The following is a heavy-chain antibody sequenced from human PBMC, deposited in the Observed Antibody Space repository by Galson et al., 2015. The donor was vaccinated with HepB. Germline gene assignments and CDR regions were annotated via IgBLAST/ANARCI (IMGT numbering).Heavy chain of an antibody. J-gene: IGHJ3*02. Sequence: SLRLSCAASGFTFSSYGMHWVRQAPGKGLEWVAVISYDGSNKYYADSVKGRFTISRDNSKNTLYLQMNSLRAEDTAVYYCAKGSIMGDAFDIWGQGTMVTVSS. V-gene: IGHV3-30*18. CDR3: AKGSIMGDAFDI. CDR1: GFTFSSYG. CDR2: ISYDGSNK. D-gene: IGHD6-6*01.